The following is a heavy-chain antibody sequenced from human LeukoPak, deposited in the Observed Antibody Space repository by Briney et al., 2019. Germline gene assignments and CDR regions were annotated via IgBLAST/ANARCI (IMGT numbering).Heavy chain of an antibody. D-gene: IGHD2-21*02. V-gene: IGHV3-23*01. CDR2: ISGSGGST. J-gene: IGHJ4*02. Sequence: GGSLRLSCAASGFTFSSYAMSWVRQAPGKGLEWVSAISGSGGSTYYADSAKGRFTISRDNSKNTLYLQMNSLRAEDTAVYYCAKAATYCGGDCYGLFDYWGQGTLVTVSS. CDR3: AKAATYCGGDCYGLFDY. CDR1: GFTFSSYA.